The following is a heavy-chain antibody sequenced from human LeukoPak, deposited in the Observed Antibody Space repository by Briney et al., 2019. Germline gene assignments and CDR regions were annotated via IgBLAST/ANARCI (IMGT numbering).Heavy chain of an antibody. Sequence: PGGSLRLSCAASGLTFTGYSMNWFRQAPGKGLEWVSYITITSDKIYYADSVKGRFTISRDNARNSLYLQMNSLRAEDTALYYCAREDQPRGTFDYWGQGILVTVSS. D-gene: IGHD2-15*01. CDR3: AREDQPRGTFDY. CDR2: ITITSDKI. J-gene: IGHJ4*02. CDR1: GLTFTGYS. V-gene: IGHV3-48*01.